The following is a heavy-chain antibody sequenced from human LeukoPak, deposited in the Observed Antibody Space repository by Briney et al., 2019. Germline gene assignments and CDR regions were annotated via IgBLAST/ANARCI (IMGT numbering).Heavy chain of an antibody. D-gene: IGHD3-22*01. V-gene: IGHV1-18*01. CDR2: ISGYNGNT. CDR1: GYTLTSYG. CDR3: ARDLGSNFYYALDY. J-gene: IGHJ4*02. Sequence: ASVEVSCEASGYTLTSYGISWVRQAPGQGLEWMGWISGYNGNTNYEQKVQGRVTMTTDTSTNTAYMELRSLRSDDTAVYYCARDLGSNFYYALDYWGQGTLVTVSS.